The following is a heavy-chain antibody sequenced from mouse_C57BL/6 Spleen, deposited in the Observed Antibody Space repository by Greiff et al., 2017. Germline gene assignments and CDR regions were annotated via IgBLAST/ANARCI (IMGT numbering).Heavy chain of an antibody. J-gene: IGHJ1*03. D-gene: IGHD2-3*01. V-gene: IGHV1-22*01. CDR3: ARWLYDGYYRYFDV. CDR1: GYTFTDYN. Sequence: VQLQQSGPELVKPGASVKLSCKASGYTFTDYNMHWVKQSHGKSLEWIGYINPNNGGTSYNQKFKGKATLTVNKSSSTAYMELRSLTSEDSAVYYCARWLYDGYYRYFDVWGTGPTVTVSS. CDR2: INPNNGGT.